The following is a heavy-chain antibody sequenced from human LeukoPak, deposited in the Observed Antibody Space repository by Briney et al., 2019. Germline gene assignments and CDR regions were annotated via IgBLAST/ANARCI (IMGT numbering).Heavy chain of an antibody. D-gene: IGHD3-10*01. V-gene: IGHV1-18*04. CDR1: GYTFTRYY. CDR2: ISVYNGDT. J-gene: IGHJ4*02. CDR3: VRGGGFNSGFEY. Sequence: ASVKVSCKASGYTFTRYYMHWVRQAPGQGLEWMGWISVYNGDTKYAQNLQGRVTLTTDTSTSTAYMELRSLRSDDTAVYYCVRGGGFNSGFEYWGQGTLVIVSS.